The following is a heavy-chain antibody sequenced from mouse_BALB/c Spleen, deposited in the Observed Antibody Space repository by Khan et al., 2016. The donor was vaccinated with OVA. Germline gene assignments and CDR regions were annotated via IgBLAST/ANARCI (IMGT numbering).Heavy chain of an antibody. CDR3: ARSYDYDVGGFTY. CDR2: IWTGGRT. D-gene: IGHD2-4*01. CDR1: GFSLTNYG. J-gene: IGHJ3*01. Sequence: QVQLQQSGPGLVAPSLSLSITCTVSGFSLTNYGVHWIRQPPGKGLEWLGVIWTGGRTNYNSALMSRLSISKDNSKSQVFLKMNSLQIDDTAIYYCARSYDYDVGGFTYWGQGTLVTVSA. V-gene: IGHV2-9*02.